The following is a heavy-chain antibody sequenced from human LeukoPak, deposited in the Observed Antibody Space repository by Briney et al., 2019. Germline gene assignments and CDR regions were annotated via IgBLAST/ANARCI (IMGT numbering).Heavy chain of an antibody. CDR1: GFTFSSYA. Sequence: GGSLRLSCAASGFTFSSYAMSWVRQAPGKGLEWVSAISGGGGSTYYADSVKGRFTISRDNSKNTLYLQMNSLRAEDTAVYYCAKVTNIAAKVPNYFDYWGQGTLVTVSS. CDR3: AKVTNIAAKVPNYFDY. V-gene: IGHV3-23*01. J-gene: IGHJ4*02. D-gene: IGHD6-13*01. CDR2: ISGGGGST.